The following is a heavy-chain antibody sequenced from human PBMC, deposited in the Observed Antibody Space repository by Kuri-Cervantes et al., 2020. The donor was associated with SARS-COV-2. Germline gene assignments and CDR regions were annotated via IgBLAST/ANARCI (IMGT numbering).Heavy chain of an antibody. CDR2: IDWDDDK. CDR1: GFSLSTSGVG. CDR3: AHSWDYYYPMDV. V-gene: IGHV2-70*12. Sequence: SGPTLVKPTQTLTPTCTFSGFSLSTSGVGVGWIRQPPGKALEWLARIDWDDDKFYSTSLKTRLTISKDTSKNQVVLTMTNMDPVDTATYYCAHSWDYYYPMDVWGKGTTVTVSS. D-gene: IGHD7-27*01. J-gene: IGHJ6*03.